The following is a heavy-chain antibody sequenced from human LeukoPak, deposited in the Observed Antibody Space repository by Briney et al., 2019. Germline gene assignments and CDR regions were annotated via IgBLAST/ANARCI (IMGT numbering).Heavy chain of an antibody. J-gene: IGHJ4*02. CDR3: ARVSYYYDSSGYSDY. CDR2: IYHSGST. Sequence: TPSETLSLTCAVSGGSISSGGYSWSWLRQPPGKGLEWIGYIYHSGSTYYNPSLKSRVTISVDRSKNQFSLKLSSVTAADTAVYYCARVSYYYDSSGYSDYWGQGTLVTVSS. V-gene: IGHV4-30-2*01. D-gene: IGHD3-22*01. CDR1: GGSISSGGYS.